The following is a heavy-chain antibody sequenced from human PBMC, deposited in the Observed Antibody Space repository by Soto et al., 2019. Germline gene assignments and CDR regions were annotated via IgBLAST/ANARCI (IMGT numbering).Heavy chain of an antibody. CDR3: AREYGSSGRAPDY. D-gene: IGHD3-22*01. CDR1: GFTFSSYA. J-gene: IGHJ4*02. V-gene: IGHV3-64*01. CDR2: ISSNGGST. Sequence: GALRLSCAASGFTFSSYAMHWVRQAPGKGLEYVSAISSNGGSTYYANSVKGRFTISRDNSKNTLYLQMGSLRAEDMAVYYCAREYGSSGRAPDYWGQGTLVTVSS.